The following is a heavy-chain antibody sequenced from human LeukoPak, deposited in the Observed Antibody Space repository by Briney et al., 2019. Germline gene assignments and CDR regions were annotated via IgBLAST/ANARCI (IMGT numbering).Heavy chain of an antibody. V-gene: IGHV4-39*01. Sequence: TSETLSLTCTVSGGSISSAAYYWGWVRQPPGKGLDWIGSIYYTQTTYYSPALQIRATLCFDTSKNQFSLKLTSVTAADTAVYFCARRPIAAGNNWFDPWGQGTLVTVSS. J-gene: IGHJ5*02. CDR1: GGSISSAAYY. CDR2: IYYTQTT. CDR3: ARRPIAAGNNWFDP. D-gene: IGHD6-13*01.